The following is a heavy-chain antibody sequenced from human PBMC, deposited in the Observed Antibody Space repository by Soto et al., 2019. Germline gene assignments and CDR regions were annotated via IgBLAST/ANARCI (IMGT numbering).Heavy chain of an antibody. D-gene: IGHD4-17*01. J-gene: IGHJ3*02. V-gene: IGHV4-4*02. CDR3: ARDGMSHGDYRAFDI. CDR2: IYHSGST. CDR1: SGSISSSNW. Sequence: QVQLQESGPGLVKPSGTLSLTCAVSSGSISSSNWWSWVRQPPGKGLEWIGEIYHSGSTNYNPSLKSRVTISVDKSKNQFSLKLSSVTAADTAVYYCARDGMSHGDYRAFDIWGQGTMVTVSS.